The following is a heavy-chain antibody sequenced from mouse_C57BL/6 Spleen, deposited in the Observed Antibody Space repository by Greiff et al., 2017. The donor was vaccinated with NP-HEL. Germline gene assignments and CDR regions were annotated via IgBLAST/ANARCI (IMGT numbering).Heavy chain of an antibody. Sequence: EVQGVESGGGLVKPGGSLKLSCAASGFTFSSYAMSWVRQTPEKRLEWVATISDGGSYTYYPDNVKGRFTISRDNAKNNLYLQMSHLKSEDTAMYYCARGEGLFDYWGQGTTLTVSS. V-gene: IGHV5-4*01. CDR1: GFTFSSYA. CDR3: ARGEGLFDY. CDR2: ISDGGSYT. J-gene: IGHJ2*01.